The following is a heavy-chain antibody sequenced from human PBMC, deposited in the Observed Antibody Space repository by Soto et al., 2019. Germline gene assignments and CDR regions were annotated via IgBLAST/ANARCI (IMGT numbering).Heavy chain of an antibody. J-gene: IGHJ5*02. Sequence: SETLSLTCTVSGGSISSSSYYWGWIRQPPGKGLEWIGSIYYSGSTYYNPSLKSRVTISVDTSKNQFSLKLSSVTAADTAVYYCAPSEGDFWSGYYIGFTVGFDPWGQGTLVTVS. CDR3: APSEGDFWSGYYIGFTVGFDP. V-gene: IGHV4-39*01. D-gene: IGHD3-3*01. CDR1: GGSISSSSYY. CDR2: IYYSGST.